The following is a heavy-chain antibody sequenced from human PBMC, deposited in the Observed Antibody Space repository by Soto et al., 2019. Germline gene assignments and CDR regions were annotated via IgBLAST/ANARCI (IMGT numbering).Heavy chain of an antibody. D-gene: IGHD2-8*01. CDR2: ISGSGGST. Sequence: LRLSCAASGFTFSSYAMSWVRQAPGKGLEWVSAISGSGGSTYYADSVKGRFTISRDNSKNTLYLQMKSLRAEDTAVYYCAKVTQMVYASYFDYWGQGTLVTVSS. CDR3: AKVTQMVYASYFDY. V-gene: IGHV3-23*01. J-gene: IGHJ4*02. CDR1: GFTFSSYA.